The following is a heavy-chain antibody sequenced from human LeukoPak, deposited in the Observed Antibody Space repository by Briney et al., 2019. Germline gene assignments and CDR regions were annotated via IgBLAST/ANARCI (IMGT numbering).Heavy chain of an antibody. D-gene: IGHD4-17*01. Sequence: ASVAVSCKASIYTLTNYYLHWVRQAPGQGLEGMGWINPNSGGTKPAQKFLGRVTMTRDTSISTAYMELTRLTYDDTAVYYCARDQATVATPWVDYWGQGTLVTVSS. CDR3: ARDQATVATPWVDY. J-gene: IGHJ4*02. V-gene: IGHV1-2*02. CDR1: IYTLTNYY. CDR2: INPNSGGT.